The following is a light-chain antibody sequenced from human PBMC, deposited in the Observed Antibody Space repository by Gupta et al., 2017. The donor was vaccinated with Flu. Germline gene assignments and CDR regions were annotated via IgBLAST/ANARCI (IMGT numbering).Light chain of an antibody. Sequence: NFLLTQAHSVSVSPGKTVTISCTRSSGSIADYYVQWYQQRPGSSPTTVIYEGSRRPSGVPDRFSGAVDSSSNSASLTISGLKTEDEADYYCQSYDVSSRVFGGGTKLTVL. CDR1: SGSIADYY. CDR2: EGS. CDR3: QSYDVSSRV. V-gene: IGLV6-57*01. J-gene: IGLJ3*02.